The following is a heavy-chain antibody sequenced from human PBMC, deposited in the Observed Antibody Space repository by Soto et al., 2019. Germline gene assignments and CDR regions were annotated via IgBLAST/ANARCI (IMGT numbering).Heavy chain of an antibody. CDR3: TRLQEK. D-gene: IGHD1-1*01. Sequence: EVQLVESGGGLVQPGGSLKLSCAASGFTFSGSAMHWVRQASGKGLEWVGRIRSKANSYATAYAASVKGRFTISRDDSKNTASLQMNSLKTEDTAVYYCTRLQEKWGQGTLVTVSS. CDR2: IRSKANSYAT. V-gene: IGHV3-73*01. CDR1: GFTFSGSA. J-gene: IGHJ4*02.